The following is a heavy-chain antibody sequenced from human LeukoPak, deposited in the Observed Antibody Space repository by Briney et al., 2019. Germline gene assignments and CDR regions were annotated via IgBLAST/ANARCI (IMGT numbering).Heavy chain of an antibody. CDR2: ITSSTTI. CDR3: ARAHTIFWEFDAFDI. J-gene: IGHJ3*02. D-gene: IGHD3-3*01. Sequence: KTGTSLRLSCAASGSTFSSYSMNWVHQAPGNGQELGSSITSSTTIYYAESVKGRFTISRDNAKNSLYLQMNSLRDEDTAVYFCARAHTIFWEFDAFDIWGRGTMVTVSS. CDR1: GSTFSSYS. V-gene: IGHV3-69-1*01.